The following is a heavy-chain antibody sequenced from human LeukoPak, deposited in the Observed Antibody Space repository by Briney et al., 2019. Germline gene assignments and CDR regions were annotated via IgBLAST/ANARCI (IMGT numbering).Heavy chain of an antibody. Sequence: SETLSLTCTVSGGSISSSSYYWGWIRQPPGKGLEWIGSIYYSGSTYYNPSLKSRVTISVDTSKNRFSLKLSSVTAADTAVYYCARVTGYMIEDYFDYWGQGTLVTVSS. V-gene: IGHV4-39*07. CDR1: GGSISSSSYY. CDR2: IYYSGST. J-gene: IGHJ4*02. CDR3: ARVTGYMIEDYFDY. D-gene: IGHD3-22*01.